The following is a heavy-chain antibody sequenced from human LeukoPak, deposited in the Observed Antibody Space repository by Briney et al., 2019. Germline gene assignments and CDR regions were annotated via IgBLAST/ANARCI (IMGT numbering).Heavy chain of an antibody. D-gene: IGHD1-26*01. J-gene: IGHJ4*02. CDR1: GFTFSSYG. CDR2: ISSSGTT. CDR3: ASGPLGWSDY. Sequence: GRSLRLSCAASGFTFSSYGMNWVRQAPGKGLEWASFISSSGTTSYADSVKGRFTISRDNAKNSLYLQMNSLRDEDTAVYYCASGPLGWSDYWGQGALVTVSS. V-gene: IGHV3-48*02.